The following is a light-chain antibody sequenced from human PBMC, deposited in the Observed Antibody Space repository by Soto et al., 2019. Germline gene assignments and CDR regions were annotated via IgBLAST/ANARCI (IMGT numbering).Light chain of an antibody. CDR2: EVS. V-gene: IGLV2-14*01. Sequence: QSALTQPASVSGSPGQSITISCTGTSSDVGGYNYVSWYQQHPGKAPKLMIYEVSNLPSGVSNRFSGSKSGNTASLTISGLQAEDEADYYCSSYTSSSPLYVFGTGTKLTVL. CDR1: SSDVGGYNY. CDR3: SSYTSSSPLYV. J-gene: IGLJ1*01.